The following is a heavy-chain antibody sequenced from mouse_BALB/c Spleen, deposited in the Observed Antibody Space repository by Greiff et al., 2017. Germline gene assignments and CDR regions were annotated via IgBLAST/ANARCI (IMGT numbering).Heavy chain of an antibody. D-gene: IGHD2-1*01. V-gene: IGHV5-12-2*01. J-gene: IGHJ3*01. CDR3: ASHGGDGNSWFAY. CDR1: GFTFSSYT. Sequence: EVKVVESGGGLVQPGGSLKLSCAASGFTFSSYTMSWVRQTPEKRLEWVAYISNGGGSTYYPDTVKGRFTISRDNAKNTLYLQMSSLKSEDTAMYDCASHGGDGNSWFAYWGQGTLVTVSA. CDR2: ISNGGGST.